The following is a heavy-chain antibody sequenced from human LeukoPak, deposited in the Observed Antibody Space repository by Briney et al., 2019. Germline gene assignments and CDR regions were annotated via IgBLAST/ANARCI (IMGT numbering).Heavy chain of an antibody. Sequence: ASVKVSCKASGYTFTNYGVSWVRQAPGQGLEWMGWISAYNGNTDYAQKLQGRVTMTTDTSTSTAYMELRSLRSDDTAVYYCAREKYSNLYMDVWGKGTTVTVSS. CDR3: AREKYSNLYMDV. V-gene: IGHV1-18*01. CDR1: GYTFTNYG. J-gene: IGHJ6*03. D-gene: IGHD4-11*01. CDR2: ISAYNGNT.